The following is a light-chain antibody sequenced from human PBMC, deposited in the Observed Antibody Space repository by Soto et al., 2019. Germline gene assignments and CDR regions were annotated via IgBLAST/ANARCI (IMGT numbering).Light chain of an antibody. CDR3: QQYNFWPET. V-gene: IGKV3-15*01. CDR2: GAS. J-gene: IGKJ1*01. Sequence: EIVLTQSPGTMSFSPGERATLSCRASQSISNSYLAWYQQKRGQAPRLLIYGASTRATGIPARFSGSGSGTEFTLTISSLQSEDFALYYCQQYNFWPETFGQGTKVDI. CDR1: QSISNSY.